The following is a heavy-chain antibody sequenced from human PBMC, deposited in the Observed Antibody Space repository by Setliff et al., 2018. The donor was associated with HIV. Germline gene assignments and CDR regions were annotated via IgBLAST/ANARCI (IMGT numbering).Heavy chain of an antibody. D-gene: IGHD3-10*01. V-gene: IGHV1-3*01. Sequence: ASVKVSCKAFGYTFTTYSLHWVRQAPGQSLEWMGWINVGKGDTKYSQEFQGRITITTGTSANTGYMELSSLRSDDTAVYFCARGALLAVFDFDHWGHGTLVTVSS. CDR1: GYTFTTYS. CDR3: ARGALLAVFDFDH. CDR2: INVGKGDT. J-gene: IGHJ4*01.